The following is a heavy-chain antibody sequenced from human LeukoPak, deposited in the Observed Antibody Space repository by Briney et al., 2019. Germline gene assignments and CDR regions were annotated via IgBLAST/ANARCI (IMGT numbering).Heavy chain of an antibody. CDR2: IYSTTGTT. J-gene: IGHJ5*02. V-gene: IGHV4-4*09. D-gene: IGHD3-10*01. Sequence: SETLSLTCTVSGASPYWTWIRQPPGKGLEWIGYIYSTTGTTNSNPSFKSRVTMSLDTSKKHLSLKLSAVTAADTAVYYCARGYGWFDPWGQGILVIVSS. CDR1: GASPY. CDR3: ARGYGWFDP.